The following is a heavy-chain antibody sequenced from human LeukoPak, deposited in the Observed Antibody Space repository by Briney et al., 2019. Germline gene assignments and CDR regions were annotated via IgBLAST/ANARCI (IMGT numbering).Heavy chain of an antibody. J-gene: IGHJ4*02. CDR2: IIPIFGTA. D-gene: IGHD6-13*01. V-gene: IGHV1-69*05. CDR1: GGTFSSYA. CDR3: ARSIAAAGEFDY. Sequence: SMKVSCKASGGTFSSYAISWVRQAPGQGLEWMGGIIPIFGTANYAQKFQGRVTITTDESTSTAYMELSSLRSEDTAVYYCARSIAAAGEFDYWGQGTLVTVSS.